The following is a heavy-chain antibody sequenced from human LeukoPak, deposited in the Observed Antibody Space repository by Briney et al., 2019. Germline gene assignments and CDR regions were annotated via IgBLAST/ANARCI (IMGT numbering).Heavy chain of an antibody. D-gene: IGHD3-22*01. CDR1: GFTFSSYS. J-gene: IGHJ5*02. Sequence: GGSLRLSCAASGFTFSSYSMNWVRQAPGKGLEWVSSISSSSSYIYYADSVKGRFTISRDNAKNSLYLQMNSLGAEDTAVYYCARDVYYDSSAQEWFDPWGQGTLVTVSS. CDR3: ARDVYYDSSAQEWFDP. CDR2: ISSSSSYI. V-gene: IGHV3-21*01.